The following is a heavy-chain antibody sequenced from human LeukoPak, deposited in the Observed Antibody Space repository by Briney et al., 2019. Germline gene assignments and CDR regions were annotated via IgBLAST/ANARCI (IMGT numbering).Heavy chain of an antibody. V-gene: IGHV4-4*02. CDR1: GGSITIGTW. Sequence: SETLSLTCAVSGGSITIGTWWTWVRQPPGQGLEWIGEVYYSGSPNYNSSLKSRVTISLDKTKNQFLLNLTSVTAADTAVYYCARGPRKWGQGTMVAVSS. CDR2: VYYSGSP. J-gene: IGHJ3*01. CDR3: ARGPRK.